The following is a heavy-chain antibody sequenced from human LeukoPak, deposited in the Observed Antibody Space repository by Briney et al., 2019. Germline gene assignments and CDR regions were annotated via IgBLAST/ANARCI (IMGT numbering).Heavy chain of an antibody. CDR3: ASSGYCSGGSCWGYYYYMDV. CDR2: INPNSGGT. D-gene: IGHD2-15*01. Sequence: ASVKVSCKASGSTFTDYYMHWVRQAPGQGLEWMGWINPNSGGTNFAQKFQGRVTMTRDTSISTAYMELSRLRSDDTAVYYCASSGYCSGGSCWGYYYYMDVWGKGTTVTVSS. CDR1: GSTFTDYY. J-gene: IGHJ6*03. V-gene: IGHV1-2*02.